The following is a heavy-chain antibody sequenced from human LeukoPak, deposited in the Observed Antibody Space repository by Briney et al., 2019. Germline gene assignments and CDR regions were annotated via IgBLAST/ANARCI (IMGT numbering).Heavy chain of an antibody. CDR1: GFTFSTYW. CDR3: AREGHPAYPKGGYSSGWYYDRRDTSFDY. D-gene: IGHD6-19*01. J-gene: IGHJ4*02. V-gene: IGHV3-74*01. Sequence: PGGSLRLSCAASGFTFSTYWMHWVRQAPGKGLVWVSRIDHDGINTYYADSVKGRFTISRDNAKNTLYLQMNSLRAEDTAVYYCAREGHPAYPKGGYSSGWYYDRRDTSFDYWGQGTLVTVSS. CDR2: IDHDGINT.